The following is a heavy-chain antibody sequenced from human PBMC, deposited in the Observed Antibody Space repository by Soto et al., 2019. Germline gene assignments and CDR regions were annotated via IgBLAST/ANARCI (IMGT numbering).Heavy chain of an antibody. J-gene: IGHJ6*02. Sequence: SETLSLTCTVSGGSISSGGYYWSWIRQHPGKGLEWIGYIYYSGSTYYNPSLKSRVTISVDTSRNQFSLKLSSVTAADTAVYYCARARDALPGYSSSWFIGDYYYYYGMDVWGQGTTVT. V-gene: IGHV4-31*03. CDR1: GGSISSGGYY. CDR2: IYYSGST. D-gene: IGHD6-13*01. CDR3: ARARDALPGYSSSWFIGDYYYYYGMDV.